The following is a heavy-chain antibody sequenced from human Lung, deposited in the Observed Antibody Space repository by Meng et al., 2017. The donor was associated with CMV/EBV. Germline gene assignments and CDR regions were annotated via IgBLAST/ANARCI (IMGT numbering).Heavy chain of an antibody. V-gene: IGHV3-74*01. D-gene: IGHD4-17*01. Sequence: SXAASGFTFSSYWMHWVRQAPGKGLVWVSRINSDGSSTSYADSVKGRFTISRDNAKNTLYLQMNSLRAEDTAVYYCARESVGWGYYGDYERYFDYXGQGXLVTVSS. CDR2: INSDGSST. CDR3: ARESVGWGYYGDYERYFDY. J-gene: IGHJ4*02. CDR1: GFTFSSYW.